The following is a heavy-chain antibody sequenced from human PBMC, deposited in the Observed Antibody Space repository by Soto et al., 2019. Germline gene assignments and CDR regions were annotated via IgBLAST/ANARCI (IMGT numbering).Heavy chain of an antibody. J-gene: IGHJ4*02. V-gene: IGHV3-30*18. Sequence: QVQLVESGGGVVQPGRSLRLSCAASGFTFSRYGMHWVRQAPGKGLEWVAIKSYDGSIEYYADSVKGRFTVSRDNSKNTLYLQMNSLRAEDTAIYYCAQESSSWPYYFDYWGQGTLVTVSS. CDR3: AQESSSWPYYFDY. D-gene: IGHD6-13*01. CDR2: KSYDGSIE. CDR1: GFTFSRYG.